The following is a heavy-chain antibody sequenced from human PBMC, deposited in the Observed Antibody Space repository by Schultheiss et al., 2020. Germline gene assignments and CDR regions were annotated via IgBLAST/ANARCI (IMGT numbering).Heavy chain of an antibody. CDR1: GGSISSSSYY. D-gene: IGHD6-19*01. CDR2: IYYSGST. CDR3: ASLDSSGWYEVGWFDP. J-gene: IGHJ5*02. V-gene: IGHV4-39*01. Sequence: GSLRLSCTVSGGSISSSSYYWGWIRQPPGKGLEWIGSIYYSGSTYYNPSLKSRVTISVDTSKNQFSLKLSSVTAADTAVYYCASLDSSGWYEVGWFDPWGQGTLVTVSS.